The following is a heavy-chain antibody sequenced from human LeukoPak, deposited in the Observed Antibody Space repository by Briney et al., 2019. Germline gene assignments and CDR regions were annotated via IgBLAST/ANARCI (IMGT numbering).Heavy chain of an antibody. CDR2: ISGSGGST. J-gene: IGHJ4*02. D-gene: IGHD2-2*01. V-gene: IGHV3-23*01. CDR3: AKDDAPGAFQLQYFDY. Sequence: SGGSLRLSCAASGFTFSSYAMSWVRQAPGKGLEWGSAISGSGGSTYYADSVKGRFTISRDNSKNTLYLQMDSLRAEDTAVYYCAKDDAPGAFQLQYFDYWGQGTLVTVSS. CDR1: GFTFSSYA.